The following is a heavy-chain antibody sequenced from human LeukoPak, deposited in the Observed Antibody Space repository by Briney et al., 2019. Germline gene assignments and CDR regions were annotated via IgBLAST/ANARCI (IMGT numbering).Heavy chain of an antibody. CDR1: GFTFTGPS. J-gene: IGHJ6*04. Sequence: PGGSLTLSCAASGFTFTGPSIHWVRQTSGKGMEWVGRVRGKTNNYATEYAASVRGRFTISRDDSRNTAFLQMNNLSPEDTALYYCPRPGKYQLRGQEGGDVDVWGKGTTVTVSS. D-gene: IGHD2-2*01. V-gene: IGHV3-73*01. CDR3: PRPGKYQLRGQEGGDVDV. CDR2: VRGKTNNYAT.